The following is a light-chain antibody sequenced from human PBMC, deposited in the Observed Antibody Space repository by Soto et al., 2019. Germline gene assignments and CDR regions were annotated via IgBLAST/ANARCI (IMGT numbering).Light chain of an antibody. J-gene: IGKJ1*01. CDR2: KAS. CDR3: QQYNTYLGT. V-gene: IGKV1-5*03. CDR1: QSITSW. Sequence: DIQMTQSPSTQSASVGDRVPLTCRASQSITSWLAWYQQKPGKAPKLLIYKASSLESGVPSRFSGSGSGTEFTLTISSLQPEDFASYYCQQYNTYLGTFGQGTTVEIK.